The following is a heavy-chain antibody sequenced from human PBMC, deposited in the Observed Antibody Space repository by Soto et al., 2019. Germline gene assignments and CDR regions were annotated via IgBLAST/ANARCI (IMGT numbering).Heavy chain of an antibody. D-gene: IGHD6-13*01. Sequence: QVQLVESGGGVVQPGRSLRLSCAASGFTFSSYAMHWVRQAPGKGLEWVAVISYDGSNKYYADSVKGRFTISRDNSKNTLYLQMNSLRAEDTAVYYCAGGGYSSSPTVRIARLDYWGQGTLVTVSS. V-gene: IGHV3-30-3*01. CDR1: GFTFSSYA. CDR2: ISYDGSNK. CDR3: AGGGYSSSPTVRIARLDY. J-gene: IGHJ4*02.